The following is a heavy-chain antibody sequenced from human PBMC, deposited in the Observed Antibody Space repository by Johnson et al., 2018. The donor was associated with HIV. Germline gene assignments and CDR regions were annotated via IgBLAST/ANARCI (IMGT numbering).Heavy chain of an antibody. CDR1: GFTFDDYG. V-gene: IGHV3-20*04. CDR3: AREHSYDSSGQGGGLDV. D-gene: IGHD3-22*01. J-gene: IGHJ3*01. CDR2: INWNGGST. Sequence: VQLVESGGGVVRPGGSLRLSCAASGFTFDDYGMSWVRQAPGKGLEWVSGINWNGGSTGYADSVKGRFTISRDNAKNSLYLQMNSLRVEDTAVYYCAREHSYDSSGQGGGLDVWGQGTMVTVSS.